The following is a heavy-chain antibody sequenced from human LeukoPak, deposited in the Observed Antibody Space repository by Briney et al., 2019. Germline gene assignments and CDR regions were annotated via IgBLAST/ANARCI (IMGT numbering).Heavy chain of an antibody. CDR1: GDSVSSNSAA. CDR3: ARDLRYYGSGSYSFDY. Sequence: SQTLSLTCAISGDSVSSNSAAWNWIRQSPSRGLEWLGRTYYRSKWYNDYAVSVKSRITINPDTSKNQFSLQLNSVTPEDTAVYYCARDLRYYGSGSYSFDYWGQGTLVTVSS. J-gene: IGHJ4*02. CDR2: TYYRSKWYN. D-gene: IGHD3-10*01. V-gene: IGHV6-1*01.